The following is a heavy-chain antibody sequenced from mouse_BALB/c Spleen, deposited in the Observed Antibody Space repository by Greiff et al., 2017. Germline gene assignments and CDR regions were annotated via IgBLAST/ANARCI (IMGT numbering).Heavy chain of an antibody. Sequence: VQLQQPGAELVKPGAPVKLSCKASGYTFTSYWMNWVKQRPGRGLEWIGRIDPSDSETHYNQKFKDKATLTVDKSSSTAYIQLSSLTSEDSAVYYCAGYYDGLAYWGQGTLVTVSA. V-gene: IGHV1-69*02. J-gene: IGHJ3*01. D-gene: IGHD2-3*01. CDR2: IDPSDSET. CDR3: AGYYDGLAY. CDR1: GYTFTSYW.